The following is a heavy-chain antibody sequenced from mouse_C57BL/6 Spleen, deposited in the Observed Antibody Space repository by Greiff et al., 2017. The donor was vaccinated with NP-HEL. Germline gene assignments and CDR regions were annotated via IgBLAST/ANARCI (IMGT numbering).Heavy chain of an antibody. D-gene: IGHD1-1*01. CDR2: IDPNSGGT. CDR1: GYTFTSYW. V-gene: IGHV1-72*01. CDR3: AREGGPRYGSSPWFAY. J-gene: IGHJ3*01. Sequence: VKQSCKASGYTFTSYWMHWVKQRPGRGLEWIGRIDPNSGGTKYNEKFKSKATLTVDKPSSTAYMQLSSLTSEDSAVYYCAREGGPRYGSSPWFAYWGQGTLVTVSA.